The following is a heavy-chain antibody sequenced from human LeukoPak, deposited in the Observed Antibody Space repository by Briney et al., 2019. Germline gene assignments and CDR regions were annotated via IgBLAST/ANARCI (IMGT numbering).Heavy chain of an antibody. Sequence: GESPKISCKGSEYSFATYWIGWVRQMPGQGLEWMGIIFPGDSDTRYSPSFQGKVTISADKSISTAYLQWSSLKASDTAIYYCASEYCSGGNCYFDYWGQGTLVTVSS. J-gene: IGHJ4*02. D-gene: IGHD2-15*01. CDR2: IFPGDSDT. CDR3: ASEYCSGGNCYFDY. V-gene: IGHV5-51*01. CDR1: EYSFATYW.